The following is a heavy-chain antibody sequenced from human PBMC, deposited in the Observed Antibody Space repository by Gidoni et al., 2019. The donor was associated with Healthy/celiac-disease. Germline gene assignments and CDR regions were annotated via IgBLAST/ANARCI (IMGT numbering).Heavy chain of an antibody. CDR2: IYYSGST. V-gene: IGHV4-39*07. CDR1: GGSISSSSYY. D-gene: IGHD3-3*01. Sequence: QLQLQESGPGLVKPSETLSLTCTVSGGSISSSSYYWGWIRQPPGKELEWIGSIYYSGSTYYNPSLKSRVTISVDTSKNQFSLKLSSVTAADTAVYYCARTTRRFFYDYWGQGTLVTVSS. J-gene: IGHJ4*02. CDR3: ARTTRRFFYDY.